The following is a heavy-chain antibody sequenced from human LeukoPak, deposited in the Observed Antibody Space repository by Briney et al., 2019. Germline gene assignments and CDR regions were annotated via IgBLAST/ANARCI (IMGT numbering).Heavy chain of an antibody. D-gene: IGHD2-2*01. V-gene: IGHV3-33*01. J-gene: IGHJ4*02. CDR3: ATSYCSSSNCDYYFDY. CDR1: GFTFSSYG. CDR2: IWYDGSNK. Sequence: SLRLSCAASGFTFSSYGMHWVRQAPGKGLEWVAVIWYDGSNKYYADSVKGRFTISRDNSKNTLYLQMNSLSAEDTSEYCCATSYCSSSNCDYYFDYWGQGTLVTVSS.